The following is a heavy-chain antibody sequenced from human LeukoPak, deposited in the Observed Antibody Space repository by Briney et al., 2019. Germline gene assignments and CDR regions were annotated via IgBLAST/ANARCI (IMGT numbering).Heavy chain of an antibody. CDR3: ERGYSSGWYFFDYYYMDV. D-gene: IGHD6-19*01. V-gene: IGHV3-30*03. CDR1: GFSFISYG. Sequence: GGSLRLSCAASGFSFISYGMHWVRQAPGKGLEWVGVISDDGRNKKYADSVNGRFTISIDNSKNTLYLQMNSLRAEDTAVYYCERGYSSGWYFFDYYYMDVWGKGTTVTVSS. J-gene: IGHJ6*03. CDR2: ISDDGRNK.